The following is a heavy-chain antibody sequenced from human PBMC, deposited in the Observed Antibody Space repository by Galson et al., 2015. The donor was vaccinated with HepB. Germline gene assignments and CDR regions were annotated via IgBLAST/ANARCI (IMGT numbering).Heavy chain of an antibody. CDR1: GFTFSSYS. V-gene: IGHV3-48*04. CDR3: ARGFFQGLPYYFDY. Sequence: SLRLSCAASGFTFSSYSMNWVRQAPGKGLEWVSYIGSSSSTIYYADSVTGRFTISRDNAKNSLFLQMNSLRAEDTAVYYCARGFFQGLPYYFDYWGQGTLVTVSS. J-gene: IGHJ4*02. D-gene: IGHD3-3*01. CDR2: IGSSSSTI.